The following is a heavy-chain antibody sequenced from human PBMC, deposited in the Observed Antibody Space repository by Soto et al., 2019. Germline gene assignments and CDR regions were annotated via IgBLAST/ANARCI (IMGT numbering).Heavy chain of an antibody. V-gene: IGHV1-69*13. D-gene: IGHD5-12*01. CDR2: IIPIFGTA. CDR3: AREGSGYNF. CDR1: GGTFSSYA. Sequence: SVNVSCNASGGTFSSYAISWVRQAPGQGLEWMGGIIPIFGTANYAQKFQGRVTITADESTSTGYMELISLRSEDTAVYYCAREGSGYNFWGQGTQVTVSS. J-gene: IGHJ4*02.